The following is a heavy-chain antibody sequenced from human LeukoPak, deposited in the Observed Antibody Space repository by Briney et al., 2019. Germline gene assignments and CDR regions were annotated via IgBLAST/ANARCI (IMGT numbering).Heavy chain of an antibody. CDR2: IYISGST. D-gene: IGHD3-10*01. V-gene: IGHV4-61*09. Sequence: SETLSLTCTVSGGSISSGNYYWGWIRQPAGKGLEWIGHIYISGSTNYNPSLMSRVTISLDTSKNQFSLKLSSVTAADTAVYYCARGRTYGSGSYDWGKGTTVTISS. J-gene: IGHJ6*04. CDR1: GGSISSGNYY. CDR3: ARGRTYGSGSYD.